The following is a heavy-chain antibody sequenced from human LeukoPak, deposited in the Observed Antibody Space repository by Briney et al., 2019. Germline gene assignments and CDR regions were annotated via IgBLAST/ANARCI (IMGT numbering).Heavy chain of an antibody. V-gene: IGHV1-69*05. CDR3: ARVNQLLYSYYYYYMDV. D-gene: IGHD2-2*01. CDR2: IIPIFGTA. J-gene: IGHJ6*03. CDR1: GGTFSSYA. Sequence: ASVKVSCKASGGTFSSYAISWVRQAPGQGLEWMGGIIPIFGTANYAQKFQGRVTITTDESTSTAYMELSSLRSEDTAVYYCARVNQLLYSYYYYYMDVWGKGTTVTVS.